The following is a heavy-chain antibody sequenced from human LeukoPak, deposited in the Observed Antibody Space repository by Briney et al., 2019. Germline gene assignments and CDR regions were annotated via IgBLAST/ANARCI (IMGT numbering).Heavy chain of an antibody. CDR2: ISGSGGIT. J-gene: IGHJ4*02. Sequence: PGGSLRLSCAASGFTFSSYTMSWVRQAPGKGKEWVSLISGSGGITYYADSVKGRFTISRDNSKNTLYLRMDSLRAEDTAVYYCAKDSAAVGGPTTDWGQGTLVTVSS. CDR1: GFTFSSYT. D-gene: IGHD6-13*01. CDR3: AKDSAAVGGPTTD. V-gene: IGHV3-23*01.